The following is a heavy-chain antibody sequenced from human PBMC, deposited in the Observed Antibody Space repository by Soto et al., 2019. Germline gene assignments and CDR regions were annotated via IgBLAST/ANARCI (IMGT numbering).Heavy chain of an antibody. CDR1: GFSLSTSGVG. CDR3: AHRHGEAAAGY. Sequence: QITLKESGPTLVKPTQTLTLTCTFSGFSLSTSGVGVGWIRQPPGKALEWLALIYWDDDKRYSPSLKSRLTLTKHTPKTQVVLTMTNMDPVDTATYYCAHRHGEAAAGYWGQGTLVTVSS. D-gene: IGHD6-13*01. CDR2: IYWDDDK. J-gene: IGHJ4*02. V-gene: IGHV2-5*02.